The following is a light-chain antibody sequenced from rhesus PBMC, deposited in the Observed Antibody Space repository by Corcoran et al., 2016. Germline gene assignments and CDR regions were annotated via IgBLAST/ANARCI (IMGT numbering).Light chain of an antibody. CDR2: EAS. CDR3: QHYYSTPYS. V-gene: IGKV1-25*01. CDR1: QGITND. Sequence: DIQMTQSPSSLSASVGDRVTITCRASQGITNDLAWYQQNPGETPKLLIYEASSLQSGIPSRFSGSGSGTYFTLTISSLQSEDFATYYCQHYYSTPYSFGQGTKVEIK. J-gene: IGKJ2*01.